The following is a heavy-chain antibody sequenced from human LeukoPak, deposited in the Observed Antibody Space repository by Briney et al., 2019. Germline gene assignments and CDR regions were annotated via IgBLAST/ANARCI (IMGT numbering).Heavy chain of an antibody. J-gene: IGHJ3*02. Sequence: SETLSLTCTVSGGSISSYYWSWIRQPPGKGLGWIGYIYYSGSTNYNPSLKSRVTISVDTSKNQFSLKLSSVTAADTAVYYCARCGGDCYYSPAFDIWGQGTMVTVSS. CDR2: IYYSGST. CDR1: GGSISSYY. CDR3: ARCGGDCYYSPAFDI. V-gene: IGHV4-59*01. D-gene: IGHD2-21*02.